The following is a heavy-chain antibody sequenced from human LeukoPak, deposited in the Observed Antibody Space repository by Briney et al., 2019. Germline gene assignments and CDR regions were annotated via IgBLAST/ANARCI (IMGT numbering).Heavy chain of an antibody. CDR2: INPSGGST. J-gene: IGHJ5*02. Sequence: ASVKVSCKASGYTFTSYYMHWVRQAPGQGLEWMGIINPSGGSTSYAQKFQGRVTMTRDTSTSTVYMELSSLRSEDTAVYYCARDGSYDYVWGSYPPPGFDPWGQGTLVTVSS. V-gene: IGHV1-46*01. CDR1: GYTFTSYY. D-gene: IGHD3-16*02. CDR3: ARDGSYDYVWGSYPPPGFDP.